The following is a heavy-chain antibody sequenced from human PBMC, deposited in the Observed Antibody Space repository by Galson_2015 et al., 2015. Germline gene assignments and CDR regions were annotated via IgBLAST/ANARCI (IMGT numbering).Heavy chain of an antibody. Sequence: SVKVSCKASGYTFSNYPIHWVRQGPGQSLEWMGWINVDNGHTRYSQKFQGRVAITRDTSARTAFMELSGLRSEDTAVYYCARDPQCSSSSCFERVTYFYYMDVWGKGTTVTVSS. J-gene: IGHJ6*03. CDR2: INVDNGHT. CDR1: GYTFSNYP. CDR3: ARDPQCSSSSCFERVTYFYYMDV. V-gene: IGHV1-3*01. D-gene: IGHD2-15*01.